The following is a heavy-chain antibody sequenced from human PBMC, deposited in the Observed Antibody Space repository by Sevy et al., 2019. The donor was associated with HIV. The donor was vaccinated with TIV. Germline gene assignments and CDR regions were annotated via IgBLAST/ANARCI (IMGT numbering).Heavy chain of an antibody. J-gene: IGHJ2*01. CDR2: IRNKVKSYTT. Sequence: GGSLRLSCVASGFTFGDHYMDWVRQAPGKGLEWVGRIRNKVKSYTTGYAASVKGRFIVSRDDSKKSLYLQMNSLKTEDTAVYYCAAVGASRGYFDIWGRGTLVTVSS. CDR1: GFTFGDHY. CDR3: AAVGASRGYFDI. D-gene: IGHD1-26*01. V-gene: IGHV3-72*01.